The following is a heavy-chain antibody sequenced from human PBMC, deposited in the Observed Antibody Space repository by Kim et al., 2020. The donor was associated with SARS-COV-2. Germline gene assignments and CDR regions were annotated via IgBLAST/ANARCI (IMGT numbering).Heavy chain of an antibody. CDR2: IYYSGST. V-gene: IGHV4-39*01. J-gene: IGHJ4*02. D-gene: IGHD1-26*01. CDR1: GGSISSSSYY. Sequence: SETLSLTCTVSGGSISSSSYYWGWIRQPPGKGLEWIGSIYYSGSTYYNPSLKSRVTISVDTSKNQFSLKLSSVTAADTALYYCARHVKSGTYYDDYWGQGTLVTVSS. CDR3: ARHVKSGTYYDDY.